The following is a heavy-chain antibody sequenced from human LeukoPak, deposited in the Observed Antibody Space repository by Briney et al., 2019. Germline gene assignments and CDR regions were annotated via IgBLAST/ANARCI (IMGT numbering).Heavy chain of an antibody. Sequence: SETLSLTCAVYGGSFSGYYWSWIRQPPGKGLEWIGEINHSGSTNYNPSLKSRVTISVDTSKNQFSLKLSSVTAADTAVYYCARVKRSDSSGYYYLIYYYYMDVWGKGTTVTVSS. CDR2: INHSGST. V-gene: IGHV4-34*01. CDR1: GGSFSGYY. CDR3: ARVKRSDSSGYYYLIYYYYMDV. J-gene: IGHJ6*03. D-gene: IGHD3-22*01.